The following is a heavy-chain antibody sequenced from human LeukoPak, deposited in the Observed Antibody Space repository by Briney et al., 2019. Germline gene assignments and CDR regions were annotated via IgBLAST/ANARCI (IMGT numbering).Heavy chain of an antibody. CDR2: ISGLSTHI. D-gene: IGHD3-16*01. CDR1: GFTFSDYD. V-gene: IGHV3-69-1*02. J-gene: IGHJ4*02. CDR3: GRAFPPLRTSSAGDL. Sequence: GGSLRLSCSASGFTFSDYDMNWVRQAPGKGLEWVSSISGLSTHIYYGDSVKGRFSISRDNAKNSVYLQTNSLGVEDTAIYYCGRAFPPLRTSSAGDLWGQGILVTVSS.